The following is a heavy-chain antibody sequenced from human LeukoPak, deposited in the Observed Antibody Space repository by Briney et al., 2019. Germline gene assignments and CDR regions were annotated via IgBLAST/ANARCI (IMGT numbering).Heavy chain of an antibody. D-gene: IGHD5-18*01. V-gene: IGHV3-7*03. J-gene: IGHJ4*02. CDR2: IKEDGSEK. CDR1: GFTFRSYW. Sequence: PGGSLRLSCAASGFTFRSYWMSWVRQAPGKGLEWVVNIKEDGSEKYYVDSVKGRFTISRDSAKNSLYLQMNSLRVEDTAVYYCARDHNYGSDYWGQGTLVTVSS. CDR3: ARDHNYGSDY.